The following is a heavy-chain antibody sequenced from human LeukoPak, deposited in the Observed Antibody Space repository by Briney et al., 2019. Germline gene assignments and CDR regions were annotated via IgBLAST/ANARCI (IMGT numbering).Heavy chain of an antibody. CDR1: GFTFSRYW. J-gene: IGHJ4*02. Sequence: GGSLRLSCAASGFTFSRYWMSWVRQTPGKRLEWVANIKPDGGAQNRVNSMRGRITLSRDNAKEVLYLQMNSLTAEDTAVYYCAREGVPFARDYWGQGTLVTVSS. V-gene: IGHV3-7*01. CDR3: AREGVPFARDY. CDR2: IKPDGGAQ. D-gene: IGHD3-10*01.